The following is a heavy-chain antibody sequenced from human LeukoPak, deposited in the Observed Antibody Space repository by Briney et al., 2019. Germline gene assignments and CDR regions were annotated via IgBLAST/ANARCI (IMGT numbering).Heavy chain of an antibody. J-gene: IGHJ4*02. CDR2: ISGSGGST. Sequence: PGGSLRLSCAASGFTFSSYAMSWVRQASGKGLEWVSAISGSGGSTYYADSVKGRFTISRDNSKNTLYLQMNSLRAEDTAVYYCASSMTTVTTFGYWGQGTLVTVSS. V-gene: IGHV3-23*01. D-gene: IGHD4-17*01. CDR1: GFTFSSYA. CDR3: ASSMTTVTTFGY.